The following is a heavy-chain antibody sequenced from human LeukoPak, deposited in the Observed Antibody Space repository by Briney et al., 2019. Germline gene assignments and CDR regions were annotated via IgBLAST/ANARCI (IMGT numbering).Heavy chain of an antibody. V-gene: IGHV3-74*01. Sequence: GGSLRLSCAASGFTFSSYWMHWVRQAPGKGLVWVSRINSDGSSTSYADSVKGRFTISRDNAKNTLYLQMNSLKTEDTAVYYCVRGKNSFDYWGQGTLLTVSS. CDR1: GFTFSSYW. CDR2: INSDGSST. J-gene: IGHJ4*02. CDR3: VRGKNSFDY. D-gene: IGHD3-16*01.